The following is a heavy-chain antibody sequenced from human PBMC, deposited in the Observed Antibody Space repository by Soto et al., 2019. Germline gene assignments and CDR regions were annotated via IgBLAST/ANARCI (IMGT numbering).Heavy chain of an antibody. CDR2: IIPIFGTA. Sequence: QVQLVQSGAEVKKPGSSVKVSCKASGGTFSSYAISWVPQAPGQGLEWMGGIIPIFGTANYAQKFQGRVTITADKSTSTAYMELSSLRSEDTAVYYCAREGDGYNSVSYYYYGMDVWGQGTTVTVSS. J-gene: IGHJ6*02. CDR1: GGTFSSYA. D-gene: IGHD5-12*01. V-gene: IGHV1-69*06. CDR3: AREGDGYNSVSYYYYGMDV.